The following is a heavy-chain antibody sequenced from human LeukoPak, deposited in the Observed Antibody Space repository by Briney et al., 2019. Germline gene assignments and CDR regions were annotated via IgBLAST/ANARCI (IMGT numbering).Heavy chain of an antibody. V-gene: IGHV3-23*01. CDR1: GFTFNSYG. Sequence: GGSLRLSCAASGFTFNSYGMSWVRQAPGKGLEWVSTISGSGGSTYYADSVKGRFTISRDNSKNTLYLQMNSLRAEDTAVYYCARHDFGSLDYWGQGTLVTVSS. J-gene: IGHJ4*02. D-gene: IGHD4-17*01. CDR2: ISGSGGST. CDR3: ARHDFGSLDY.